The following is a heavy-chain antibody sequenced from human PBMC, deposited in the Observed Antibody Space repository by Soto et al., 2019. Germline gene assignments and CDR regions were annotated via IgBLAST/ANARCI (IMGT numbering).Heavy chain of an antibody. CDR3: ARVGVSDFYYYYMDV. D-gene: IGHD3-3*01. J-gene: IGHJ6*03. CDR1: GGSISSYY. Sequence: PSETLSLTCTVSGGSISSYYWSWIRQPPGKGLEWIGYIYYSGSTNYNPSLKSRVTISVDTSKNQFSLKLSSVTAADTAVYYCARVGVSDFYYYYMDVWGKGTTVTVSS. CDR2: IYYSGST. V-gene: IGHV4-59*01.